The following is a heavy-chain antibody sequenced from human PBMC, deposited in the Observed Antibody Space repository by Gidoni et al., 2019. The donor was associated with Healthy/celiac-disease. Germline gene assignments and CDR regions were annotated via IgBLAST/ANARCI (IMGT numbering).Heavy chain of an antibody. J-gene: IGHJ6*02. CDR3: ARDLAVYDILTGYYSEDSSPYGMDV. Sequence: QVQLVESGGGVVQPGRSLRLSCAASGFTFSSYGLHWVRQAPGKGLEWVAVIWYDGSNKYYADSVKGRFTISRDNSKNTLYLQMNSLRAEDTAVYYCARDLAVYDILTGYYSEDSSPYGMDVWGQGTTVTVSS. CDR1: GFTFSSYG. D-gene: IGHD3-9*01. V-gene: IGHV3-33*01. CDR2: IWYDGSNK.